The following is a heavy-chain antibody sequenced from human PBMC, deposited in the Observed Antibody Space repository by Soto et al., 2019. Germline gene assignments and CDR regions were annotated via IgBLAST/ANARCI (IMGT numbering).Heavy chain of an antibody. V-gene: IGHV1-8*01. CDR2: MNPNSGNT. D-gene: IGHD4-17*01. CDR1: GYTFTSYD. Sequence: QVQLVQSGAEVKKPGASVKVSCKASGYTFTSYDINWVRQATGQGLEWMGWMNPNSGNTGSAQRFQGRLTMTRNTSINTAYMELTSLTSGDAAVYFCARVHTVTTYFDVWGRGTLVTVSS. CDR3: ARVHTVTTYFDV. J-gene: IGHJ2*01.